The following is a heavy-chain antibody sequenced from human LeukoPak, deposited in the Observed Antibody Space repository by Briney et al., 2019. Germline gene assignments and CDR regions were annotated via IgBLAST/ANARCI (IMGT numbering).Heavy chain of an antibody. D-gene: IGHD5-12*01. V-gene: IGHV3-30*03. J-gene: IGHJ4*02. CDR1: GFTFSNVW. Sequence: GGSLRLSCAASGFTFSNVWMNWVRQAPGKGLEWVAVISYDETNKYYTESVKGRFTISRDRSKNTLYLQMNSLRAEDTAVYYCARDPGTRYSGYDYYFDYWGQGTLVTVSS. CDR3: ARDPGTRYSGYDYYFDY. CDR2: ISYDETNK.